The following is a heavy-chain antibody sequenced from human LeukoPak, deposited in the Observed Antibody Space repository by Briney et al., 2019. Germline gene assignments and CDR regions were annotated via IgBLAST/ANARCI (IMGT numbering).Heavy chain of an antibody. CDR2: IIPIFGTA. CDR3: ARSRYYDFWSGQQRDYYYYYMDV. CDR1: GGTFSSYA. D-gene: IGHD3-3*01. J-gene: IGHJ6*03. Sequence: SVKVSCKASGGTFSSYAIIWVRQAPGQGLEWMGGIIPIFGTANYAQKFQGRVTITTDESTSTAYMELSSLRSEDTAVYYCARSRYYDFWSGQQRDYYYYYMDVWGKGTTVTVSS. V-gene: IGHV1-69*05.